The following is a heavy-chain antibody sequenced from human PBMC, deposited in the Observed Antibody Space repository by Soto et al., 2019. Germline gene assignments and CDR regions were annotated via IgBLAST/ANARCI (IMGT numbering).Heavy chain of an antibody. J-gene: IGHJ4*02. CDR1: GGFITSSNW. CDR2: IYHSGST. V-gene: IGHV4-4*02. D-gene: IGHD3-3*01. CDR3: ARSTRGGITIYGVVTYFDY. Sequence: QVQLQESGPGLVKPSGTLSLTCAVSGGFITSSNWWSWVRQPPGKGLEWIGEIYHSGSTTYNPSLKSRVTISEHRSKNQFSLTLSSVTAADTAVYYCARSTRGGITIYGVVTYFDYWGQGTLVTVSS.